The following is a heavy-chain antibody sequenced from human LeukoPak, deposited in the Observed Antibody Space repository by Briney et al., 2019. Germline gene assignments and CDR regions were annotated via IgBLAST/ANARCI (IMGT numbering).Heavy chain of an antibody. J-gene: IGHJ4*02. V-gene: IGHV4-30-4*02. CDR2: IYYSGST. D-gene: IGHD5-24*01. CDR3: ARAEMATTGPFDY. CDR1: GGSISSGDYY. Sequence: SETLSLTCTVSGGSISSGDYYWSWIRQPPGKGLEWIGYIYYSGSTHYNPSLKSRVIILVDMSKNQFSLKLSSVTAADTAVYYCARAEMATTGPFDYWGQGTLVTVSS.